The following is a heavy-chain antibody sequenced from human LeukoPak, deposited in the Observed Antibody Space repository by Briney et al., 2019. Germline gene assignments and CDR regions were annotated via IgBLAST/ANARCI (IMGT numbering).Heavy chain of an antibody. Sequence: GGSLRLSCAGSGFSFSNYCISWVRQAPGKGLEWVANIRQDGSVKNYVDSVKGRFTISRDNTENLVYLQMNSLRVEDTAVYYCARDQEAVPAGDHWGQGTLVTVSS. CDR1: GFSFSNYC. J-gene: IGHJ4*02. D-gene: IGHD6-19*01. CDR2: IRQDGSVK. CDR3: ARDQEAVPAGDH. V-gene: IGHV3-7*01.